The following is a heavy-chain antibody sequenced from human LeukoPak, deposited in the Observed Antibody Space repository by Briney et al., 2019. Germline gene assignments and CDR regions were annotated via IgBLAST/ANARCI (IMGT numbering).Heavy chain of an antibody. CDR3: ARDPVEWELLLDC. CDR2: MNIDGSEK. CDR1: GFTFSSYW. Sequence: PGGSLRLSCAASGFTFSSYWMSWVRQAPGKGLEWVANMNIDGSEKYYADSVKGRFTISRDNARNSVYLQMNSLRVEDTAVYYCARDPVEWELLLDCWGQGTLVTVSS. J-gene: IGHJ4*02. V-gene: IGHV3-7*01. D-gene: IGHD1-26*01.